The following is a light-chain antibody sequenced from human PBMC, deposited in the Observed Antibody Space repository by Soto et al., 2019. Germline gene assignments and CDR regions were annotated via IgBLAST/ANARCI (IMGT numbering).Light chain of an antibody. CDR2: EVN. Sequence: QSALTQPPSVSGSPGQSVAISCTGTSSDVGSYNRVSWYQQSPGTAPKLMIYEVNNRPSGVPDRFSGSKSGSTASLTISGFQAEDEGDYYCTSYTRSSTYVFGTGTKVTVL. CDR3: TSYTRSSTYV. CDR1: SSDVGSYNR. V-gene: IGLV2-18*02. J-gene: IGLJ1*01.